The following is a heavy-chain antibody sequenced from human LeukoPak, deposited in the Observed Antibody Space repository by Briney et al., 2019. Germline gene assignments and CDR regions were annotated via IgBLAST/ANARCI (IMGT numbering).Heavy chain of an antibody. Sequence: GASVKVSCKASGYTFTSYGISWVRQAPGQGLEWMGWISAYNGNTNYAQKLQGRVTMTTDTSTSTAYMELSRLRSDDTAVYYCARDEGTIYLDPFDYWGQGTLVTVSS. J-gene: IGHJ4*02. D-gene: IGHD3-9*01. V-gene: IGHV1-18*01. CDR3: ARDEGTIYLDPFDY. CDR1: GYTFTSYG. CDR2: ISAYNGNT.